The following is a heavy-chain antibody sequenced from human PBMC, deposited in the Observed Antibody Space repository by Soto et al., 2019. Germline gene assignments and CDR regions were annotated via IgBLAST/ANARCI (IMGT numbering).Heavy chain of an antibody. Sequence: QVQLVQSGAEVKKPGSSVKVSCKASGGTFSSYAISWVRQAPGQGLEWMGGIIPIFGTANYTQKFQGRVTITADESTSTAYMELSSLRSEDTAVYYCARTRYCSGGSCPYYFDYWGQGTLVTVSS. D-gene: IGHD2-15*01. V-gene: IGHV1-69*01. CDR1: GGTFSSYA. J-gene: IGHJ4*02. CDR2: IIPIFGTA. CDR3: ARTRYCSGGSCPYYFDY.